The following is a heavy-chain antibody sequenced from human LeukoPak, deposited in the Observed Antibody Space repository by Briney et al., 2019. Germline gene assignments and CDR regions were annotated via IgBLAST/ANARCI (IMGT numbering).Heavy chain of an antibody. D-gene: IGHD4-17*01. CDR3: ARDVYGDPRGLDY. CDR1: VATFSTYA. J-gene: IGHJ4*02. Sequence: SVKVSFKSSVATFSTYAFSWVRQAPGRGLEWMGRIIPFLDTVNYSQKFQGRVTINADKSTSTAYMELSGLRSDDTAVYYCARDVYGDPRGLDYWGQGTLVTVSS. CDR2: IIPFLDTV. V-gene: IGHV1-69*04.